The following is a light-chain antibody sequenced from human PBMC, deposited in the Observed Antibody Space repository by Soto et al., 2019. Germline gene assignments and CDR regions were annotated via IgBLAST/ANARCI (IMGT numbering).Light chain of an antibody. CDR1: SSDVGSYNR. CDR2: EVS. V-gene: IGLV2-18*01. J-gene: IGLJ1*01. CDR3: AVWDDRLNGHV. Sequence: QSVLTQPPSVSGSPGQSVAISCSGTSSDVGSYNRVSWYQQPPGTAPKLMIYEVSNRPSGVPDRFSGSRSGNTASLTISGLQAEDEADYYCAVWDDRLNGHVFGTGTKVTDL.